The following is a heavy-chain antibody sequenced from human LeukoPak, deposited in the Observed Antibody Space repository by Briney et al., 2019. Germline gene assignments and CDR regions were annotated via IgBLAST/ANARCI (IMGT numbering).Heavy chain of an antibody. CDR3: AAPNGGSLSFDS. CDR2: IRRDGSET. CDR1: GFTFSNYW. D-gene: IGHD7-27*01. Sequence: GGSLRLSCAASGFTFSNYWMTWVRRAPGKGLEWVANIRRDGSETHYVDSVMGRFTISRDNAKNSLYLQMNSLRDEDTAVYYCAAPNGGSLSFDSWGQGTLVTVSS. V-gene: IGHV3-7*03. J-gene: IGHJ4*02.